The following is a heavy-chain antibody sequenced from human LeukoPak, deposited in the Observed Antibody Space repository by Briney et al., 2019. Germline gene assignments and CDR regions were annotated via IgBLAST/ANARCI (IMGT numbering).Heavy chain of an antibody. Sequence: PSETLSLTCTVCGASVTEYYWSWIRQSPGKGLEWISYIHHSGNSDYNPSLRSRVTTSLDTSKNQFSLNLISVTAADTAVYYCTRGHWGLQSWSQGTLVTVSS. CDR2: IHHSGNS. CDR3: TRGHWGLQS. D-gene: IGHD7-27*01. V-gene: IGHV4-59*02. J-gene: IGHJ5*02. CDR1: GASVTEYY.